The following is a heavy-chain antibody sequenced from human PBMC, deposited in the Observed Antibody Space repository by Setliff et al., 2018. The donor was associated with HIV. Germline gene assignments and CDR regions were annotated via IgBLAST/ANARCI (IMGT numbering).Heavy chain of an antibody. CDR2: ISYSGST. J-gene: IGHJ4*02. D-gene: IGHD6-13*01. CDR1: GGSISSHY. Sequence: SETLSLTCTVSGGSISSHYWSWVRQTPGKGLEWIGSISYSGSTNHNPSLKSRVTISIDTSKNQFSLKLTSVTSADTAVYFCARGLSSPFATGLWGQGTLGTVSS. V-gene: IGHV4-59*11. CDR3: ARGLSSPFATGL.